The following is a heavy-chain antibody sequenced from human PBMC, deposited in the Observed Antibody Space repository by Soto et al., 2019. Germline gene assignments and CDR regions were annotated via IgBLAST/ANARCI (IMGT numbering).Heavy chain of an antibody. CDR2: IITIFGTA. CDR3: ARRSLDPPRYYFDY. CDR1: GGTFSSYG. J-gene: IGHJ4*02. D-gene: IGHD1-1*01. V-gene: IGHV1-69*13. Sequence: SVKVSCKASGGTFSSYGINWVRQAPGQGLEWMGEIITIFGTANYAQKFQGRVTITADESTSTAYLELSSLRSEDTAVYYCARRSLDPPRYYFDYWGQGTLVTVSS.